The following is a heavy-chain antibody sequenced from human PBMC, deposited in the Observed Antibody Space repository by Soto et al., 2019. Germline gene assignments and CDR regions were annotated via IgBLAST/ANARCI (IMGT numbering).Heavy chain of an antibody. CDR3: ARGRQKIFQYGMDV. CDR1: GFTFSSYA. D-gene: IGHD2-15*01. J-gene: IGHJ6*02. Sequence: PGGSLRLSCAASGFTFSSYAMHWVRQAPGKGLEWVAVISYDGSNKYYADSVKGRFTISRDNSKNTLYLQMNSLRAEDTAVYYCARGRQKIFQYGMDVWGQGTTVTVSS. CDR2: ISYDGSNK. V-gene: IGHV3-30-3*01.